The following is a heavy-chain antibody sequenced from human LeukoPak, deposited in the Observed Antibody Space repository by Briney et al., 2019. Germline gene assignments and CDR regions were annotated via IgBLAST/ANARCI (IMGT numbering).Heavy chain of an antibody. CDR1: GGSFNDYF. V-gene: IGHV4-34*01. D-gene: IGHD4-17*01. CDR2: INHSGSS. Sequence: PSETLSLTCAVYGGSFNDYFWSWIRQPPGQGLEWIGEINHSGSSNYNPSLKSRVTISVDTSKNQFSLRLSSVTAADTAVYYCATFVMDDYGDYPSDYWGQGTLVTVSS. J-gene: IGHJ4*02. CDR3: ATFVMDDYGDYPSDY.